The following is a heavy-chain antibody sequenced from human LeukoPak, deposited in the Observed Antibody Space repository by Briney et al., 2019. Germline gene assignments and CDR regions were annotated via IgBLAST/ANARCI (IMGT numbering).Heavy chain of an antibody. CDR3: ARLRRFVFTFDI. CDR1: GGSISSSSYY. D-gene: IGHD2-21*01. Sequence: PSETLSLTCTVSGGSISSSSYYWGWIRQPPGKGLEWIGSIYHSGSTYYNPSLKSRVTISVDTSKNQFSLKLSSVTAADTAVYYCARLRRFVFTFDIWGQGTMVTVSS. V-gene: IGHV4-39*07. CDR2: IYHSGST. J-gene: IGHJ3*02.